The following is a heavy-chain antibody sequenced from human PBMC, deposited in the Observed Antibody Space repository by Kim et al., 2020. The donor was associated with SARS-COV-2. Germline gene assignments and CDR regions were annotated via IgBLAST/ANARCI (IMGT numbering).Heavy chain of an antibody. Sequence: SQTLSLTCAISGDSVSSNSAAWNWIRQSPSRGLEWLGRTYYRSKWYNDYAVSVKSRITINPDTSKNQFSLQLNSVTPEDTAVYYCAREDIAAAGTLYYYYGMDVWGQGTTVTVSS. CDR3: AREDIAAAGTLYYYYGMDV. J-gene: IGHJ6*02. V-gene: IGHV6-1*01. D-gene: IGHD6-13*01. CDR2: TYYRSKWYN. CDR1: GDSVSSNSAA.